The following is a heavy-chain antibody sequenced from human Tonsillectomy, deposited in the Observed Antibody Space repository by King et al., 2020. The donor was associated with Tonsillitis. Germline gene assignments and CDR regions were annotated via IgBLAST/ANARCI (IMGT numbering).Heavy chain of an antibody. CDR2: IIGRGGTT. V-gene: IGHV3-23*04. Sequence: VQLVESGGGLVQPGGSLRLSCAASGFTFGNYAMSWVRQAPGRGLEWVSAIIGRGGTTYSADSVKGRFTVSSDNSQNTLYLQMDSLRAADTAVYYCAKDRKEWLLSWFDPWGQGTLVTVSS. D-gene: IGHD3-3*01. CDR3: AKDRKEWLLSWFDP. CDR1: GFTFGNYA. J-gene: IGHJ5*02.